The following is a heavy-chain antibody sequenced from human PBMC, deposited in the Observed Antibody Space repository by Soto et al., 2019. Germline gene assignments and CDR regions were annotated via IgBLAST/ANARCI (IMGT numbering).Heavy chain of an antibody. CDR3: ASGNIVLVPAAARYYYYGMDV. J-gene: IGHJ6*02. V-gene: IGHV1-69*13. CDR2: IIPIFGTA. D-gene: IGHD2-2*01. Sequence: SVQVSCKASGGTFSSYAISWVRQAPGQGLEWMGGIIPIFGTANYAQKFQGRVTITADESTSTAYMELSSLRSEDTAVYYCASGNIVLVPAAARYYYYGMDVWGQGTTVTVSS. CDR1: GGTFSSYA.